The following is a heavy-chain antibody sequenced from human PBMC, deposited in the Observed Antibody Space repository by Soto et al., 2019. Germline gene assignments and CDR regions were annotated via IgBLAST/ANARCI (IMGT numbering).Heavy chain of an antibody. CDR1: GGTFSSFA. Sequence: GASVKVSCKASGGTFSSFAIDWVRQAPGQGIEWMGGFNPIFRTANYAQKFQGRVTITADESTSTAYMELRSLRPEDTSVYYCARDPVYASMLPGHYGMDVWGQGTTVTVSS. J-gene: IGHJ6*02. CDR2: FNPIFRTA. D-gene: IGHD2-8*01. V-gene: IGHV1-69*13. CDR3: ARDPVYASMLPGHYGMDV.